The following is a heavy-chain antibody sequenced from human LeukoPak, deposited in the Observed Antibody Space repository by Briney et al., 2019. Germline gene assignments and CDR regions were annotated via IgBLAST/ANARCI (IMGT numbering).Heavy chain of an antibody. Sequence: ASVKVSCKASGYTFTSYGISWVRQAPGQGLEWMGWISAYNGNTNYAQKFQGRVTMTEDTSTDTAYMELSSLRSEDTAVYYCATDPFLKQQNEGTAIWGQGTLVTVSS. J-gene: IGHJ4*02. CDR2: ISAYNGNT. V-gene: IGHV1-18*01. CDR3: ATDPFLKQQNEGTAI. D-gene: IGHD5-18*01. CDR1: GYTFTSYG.